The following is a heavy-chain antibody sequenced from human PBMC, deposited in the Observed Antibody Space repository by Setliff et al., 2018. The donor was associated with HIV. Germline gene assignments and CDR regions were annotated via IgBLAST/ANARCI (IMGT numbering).Heavy chain of an antibody. CDR3: AKGQGPVDY. J-gene: IGHJ4*02. CDR1: GFIFTHYY. CDR2: ISPNSGGT. Sequence: VASVKVSCKASGFIFTHYYIHWVRQAPGQGLEWMGRISPNSGGTQFAQKFQGRVALTRDTSISTAYTELSGLRSDDPAVYYCAKGQGPVDYWGQGTLVTVSS. V-gene: IGHV1-2*06.